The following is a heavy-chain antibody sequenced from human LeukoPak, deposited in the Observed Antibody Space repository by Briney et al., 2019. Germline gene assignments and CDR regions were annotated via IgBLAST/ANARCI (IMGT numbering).Heavy chain of an antibody. CDR1: GGSFSGYY. Sequence: SETLSLTCAVYGGSFSGYYWSWIRQPPGQGLEWIGEINHSGSTNYNPSLKSRVTISVDTSKNQFSLKLSSVTAADTAVYYCARSELWLVNYWGQGTLVTVSS. CDR2: INHSGST. J-gene: IGHJ4*02. V-gene: IGHV4-34*01. D-gene: IGHD6-19*01. CDR3: ARSELWLVNY.